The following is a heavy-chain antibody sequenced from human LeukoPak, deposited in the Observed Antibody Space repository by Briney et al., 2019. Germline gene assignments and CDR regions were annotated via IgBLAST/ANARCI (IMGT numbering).Heavy chain of an antibody. D-gene: IGHD3-3*01. Sequence: GGSLRLSCAASGFTFSSYAMSWVRQAPGRGLEWVSAISGSGGSTYYADSVKGRFTISRDNSKNTLYLQMNSLRAEDTAVYYCAKDRRVEWVNWFDPWGQGTLVTVSS. CDR1: GFTFSSYA. V-gene: IGHV3-23*01. J-gene: IGHJ5*02. CDR2: ISGSGGST. CDR3: AKDRRVEWVNWFDP.